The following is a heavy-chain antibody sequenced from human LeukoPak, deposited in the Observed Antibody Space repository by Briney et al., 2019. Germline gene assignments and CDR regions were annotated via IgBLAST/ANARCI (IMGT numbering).Heavy chain of an antibody. Sequence: ASVKDSCKASGYTFTSYDINWVRQATGQGLEWMGWMNPNSGNTGYAQKFQGRVTMTRNTSISTAYMELSSLRSEDTAVYYCARRERDYYDSSGSWGQGTLVTVSS. D-gene: IGHD3-22*01. V-gene: IGHV1-8*01. CDR2: MNPNSGNT. CDR1: GYTFTSYD. CDR3: ARRERDYYDSSGS. J-gene: IGHJ4*02.